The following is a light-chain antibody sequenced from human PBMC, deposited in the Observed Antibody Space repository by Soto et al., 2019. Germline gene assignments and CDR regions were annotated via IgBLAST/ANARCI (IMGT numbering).Light chain of an antibody. Sequence: EIVLTQSPATLSLSPGERATLSCRASQSVRSYLAWYQQKPGQTPRLLIYDAFNMDTGIPARFSGSGSGTDFTLTISSLEPEDFAVYYCQQRGNWPQTFGPGTKVDI. J-gene: IGKJ3*01. CDR3: QQRGNWPQT. CDR2: DAF. CDR1: QSVRSY. V-gene: IGKV3-11*01.